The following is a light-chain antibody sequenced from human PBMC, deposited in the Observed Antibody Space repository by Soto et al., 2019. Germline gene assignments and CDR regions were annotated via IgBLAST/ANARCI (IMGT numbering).Light chain of an antibody. CDR2: DTS. J-gene: IGKJ1*01. Sequence: DIVLTQAPATLSLSPGERSTLYCGASQRVSGGFLAWYQQKPGLAPRVILYDTSFRATGIPDRFSGSGSGTDFTLTISRSDPEDSAVYYCQQYGSSASFGQGTKVDIK. CDR3: QQYGSSAS. V-gene: IGKV3D-20*01. CDR1: QRVSGGF.